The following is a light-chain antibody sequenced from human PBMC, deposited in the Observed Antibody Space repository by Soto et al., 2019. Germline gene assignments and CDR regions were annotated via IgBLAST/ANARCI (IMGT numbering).Light chain of an antibody. V-gene: IGLV1-44*01. Sequence: QPVLTQAPSASGTPGQRVTISCSGSSSSIGSNTVSWYQQVPGTAPKLLNYSNDQRPSGVPDRFSGSKSGTSASLAIGGLQSEDEADYYCAAWDGSLNGWVFGGGTKLTVL. CDR3: AAWDGSLNGWV. J-gene: IGLJ3*02. CDR1: SSSIGSNT. CDR2: SND.